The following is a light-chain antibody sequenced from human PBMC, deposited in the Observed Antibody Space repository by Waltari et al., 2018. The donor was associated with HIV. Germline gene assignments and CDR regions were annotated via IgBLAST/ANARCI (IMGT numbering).Light chain of an antibody. Sequence: DIQMTQSPSSLSAFVGDRVTITCRASQSINTNLHWYQQKPGKAPYLVMYHPSTLQTGFPSRFSGSGSGTDFTLTISSLRPEDFATYYCQQTNIFPRTFGPGTKVE. CDR3: QQTNIFPRT. CDR1: QSINTN. V-gene: IGKV1-39*01. CDR2: HPS. J-gene: IGKJ1*01.